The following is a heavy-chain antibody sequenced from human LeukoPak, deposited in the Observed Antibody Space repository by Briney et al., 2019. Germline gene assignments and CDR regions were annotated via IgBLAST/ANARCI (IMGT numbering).Heavy chain of an antibody. CDR2: ISAYNGNT. V-gene: IGHV1-18*01. Sequence: ASVKVSCRASGYTFTSYGISWVRQAPGQGLEWMGWISAYNGNTNYAQKLQGRVTMTTDTSTSTAYMELRSLRSDDTAVYYCARARSRVVPSDYWGQGTLVTVSS. D-gene: IGHD2-15*01. CDR3: ARARSRVVPSDY. J-gene: IGHJ4*02. CDR1: GYTFTSYG.